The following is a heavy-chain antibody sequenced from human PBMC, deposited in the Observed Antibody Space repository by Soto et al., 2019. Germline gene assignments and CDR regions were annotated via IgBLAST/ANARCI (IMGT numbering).Heavy chain of an antibody. CDR2: IYPGDSDT. CDR3: TRTGNFDI. Sequence: VGSLKVSCNGSGYTFGSYWIAWGRQMPGKGLEWMGIIYPGDSDTRYSPSFQGQVTISADKSISTAYLQWSSLKASDTAIYYCTRTGNFDIWGQGTTVTVSS. CDR1: GYTFGSYW. J-gene: IGHJ3*02. V-gene: IGHV5-51*01. D-gene: IGHD2-2*01.